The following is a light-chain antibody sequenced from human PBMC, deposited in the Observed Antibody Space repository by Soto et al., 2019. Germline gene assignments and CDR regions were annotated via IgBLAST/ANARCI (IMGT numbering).Light chain of an antibody. CDR2: EVS. V-gene: IGLV2-14*01. Sequence: QAASVSGSPGQSITISCTGTSSDVGGYNYVSWYQLHPGKAPKLIIYEVSNRPSGVSNRFSGSKSGNTASLTISGLQAEDEADYYCSSYTSSTAYVFGTGTKLTVL. J-gene: IGLJ1*01. CDR3: SSYTSSTAYV. CDR1: SSDVGGYNY.